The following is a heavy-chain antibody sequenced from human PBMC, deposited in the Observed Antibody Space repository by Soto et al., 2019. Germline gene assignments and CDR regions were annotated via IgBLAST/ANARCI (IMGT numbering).Heavy chain of an antibody. J-gene: IGHJ4*02. CDR3: VRDLDGSGSYYTDY. Sequence: AAVKVSCKASGYNFINYGITWVRQAPGQGLEWMGWISVYNGNTNYAQKLQGRVTMTTDTSTSTAYMELRSLRSDDTAVYYCVRDLDGSGSYYTDYWGPGNLVTVSS. V-gene: IGHV1-18*01. D-gene: IGHD3-10*01. CDR2: ISVYNGNT. CDR1: GYNFINYG.